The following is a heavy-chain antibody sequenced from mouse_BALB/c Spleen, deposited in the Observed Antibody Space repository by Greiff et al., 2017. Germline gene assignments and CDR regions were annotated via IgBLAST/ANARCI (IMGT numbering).Heavy chain of an antibody. V-gene: IGHV14-3*02. CDR3: ARVYYGNYEGYYYAMDY. D-gene: IGHD2-1*01. J-gene: IGHJ4*01. CDR1: GFNIKDTY. Sequence: VQLQQSGAELVKPGASVKLSCTASGFNIKDTYMHWVKQRPEQGLEWIGRIDPANGNTKYDPKFKGKATFTVDTTSSTAYMQFNSLTSEDSAVYYCARVYYGNYEGYYYAMDYWGQGTSVTVSS. CDR2: IDPANGNT.